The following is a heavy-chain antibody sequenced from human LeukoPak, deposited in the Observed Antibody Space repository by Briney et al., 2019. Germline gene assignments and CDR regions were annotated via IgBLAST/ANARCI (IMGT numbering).Heavy chain of an antibody. D-gene: IGHD2-15*01. J-gene: IGHJ3*02. CDR3: ASSLGSRSDNAWDAFDI. V-gene: IGHV3-30*03. Sequence: PGGSLRLSCAASGFTFSSYGMHWVRQAPGKGLEWVAVISYDGSNKYYADSVKGRFTISRDNSKNTLYLQMNSPRAEDTAVYYCASSLGSRSDNAWDAFDIWGQGTMVTVSS. CDR1: GFTFSSYG. CDR2: ISYDGSNK.